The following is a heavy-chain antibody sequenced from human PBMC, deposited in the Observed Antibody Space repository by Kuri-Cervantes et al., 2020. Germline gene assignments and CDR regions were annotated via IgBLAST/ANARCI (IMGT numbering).Heavy chain of an antibody. V-gene: IGHV3-21*01. Sequence: GFLRLSCAASGFTFSSHSMNWVRPAPGKGLEWVSSISSSSSYKYYADPVKGRFTISRDNSKNTRYLQMDRLRAEDTAVYYCARGSLSSWNDGLYDSWGQGTLVTVSS. CDR1: GFTFSSHS. J-gene: IGHJ4*02. CDR3: ARGSLSSWNDGLYDS. CDR2: ISSSSSYK. D-gene: IGHD1-1*01.